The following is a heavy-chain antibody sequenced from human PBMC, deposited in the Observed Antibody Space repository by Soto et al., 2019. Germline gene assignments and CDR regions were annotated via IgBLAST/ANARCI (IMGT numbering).Heavy chain of an antibody. J-gene: IGHJ4*02. V-gene: IGHV3-23*01. D-gene: IGHD1-1*01. CDR2: ISGSGGSA. Sequence: PGGSLRLSCAASGFTFSSYDMSWVRQAPGKGLEWVSGISGSGGSAYYADSVKGRFTISRDNAKNSLYLQMNSLRAEDTAVYYCARALGANFPDFYWGQGTLVTVSS. CDR3: ARALGANFPDFY. CDR1: GFTFSSYD.